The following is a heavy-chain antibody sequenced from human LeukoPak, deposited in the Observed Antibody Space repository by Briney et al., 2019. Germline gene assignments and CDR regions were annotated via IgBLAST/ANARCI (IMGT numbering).Heavy chain of an antibody. J-gene: IGHJ5*02. CDR2: IYYSGST. D-gene: IGHD3-3*01. CDR1: GGSISSSSYY. Sequence: SETLSLTCTVSGGSISSSSYYWGWIRQPPGKGLEWIGSIYYSGSTYYNPSLKSRVTISVDTSKNQFSLKLSSVTAADTAVYYCAKNGQSGFSFDPWGQGSLVTVSS. V-gene: IGHV4-39*07. CDR3: AKNGQSGFSFDP.